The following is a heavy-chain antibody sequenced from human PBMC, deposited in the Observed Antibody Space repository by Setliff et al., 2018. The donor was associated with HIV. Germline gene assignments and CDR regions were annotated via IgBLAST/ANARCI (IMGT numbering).Heavy chain of an antibody. CDR1: GYAFASYG. Sequence: ASVKVSCKASGYAFASYGISWVRQAPGQGLAWMGWINAYNGNANYVQDLQGRVTMTTDRSTSTAYMELRSLRSDDTAVYYCARVSRGIFDSWPPCYWGQGTLVTVSS. CDR2: INAYNGNA. CDR3: ARVSRGIFDSWPPCY. D-gene: IGHD3-9*01. V-gene: IGHV1-18*01. J-gene: IGHJ4*02.